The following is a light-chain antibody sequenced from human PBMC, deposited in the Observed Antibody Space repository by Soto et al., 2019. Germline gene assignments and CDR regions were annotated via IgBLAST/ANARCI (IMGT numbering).Light chain of an antibody. CDR2: GAS. CDR1: QSVSSSY. Sequence: MVLPQSPGTLSLSPGERAPLSCRASQSVSSSYLAWYQQKPGQAPRLLIYGASSRATGIPARFSGSGSGTDFSLTIRRLDHEDFAAYYCQQYGSSPRTFGQGTKVDIK. V-gene: IGKV3-20*01. J-gene: IGKJ1*01. CDR3: QQYGSSPRT.